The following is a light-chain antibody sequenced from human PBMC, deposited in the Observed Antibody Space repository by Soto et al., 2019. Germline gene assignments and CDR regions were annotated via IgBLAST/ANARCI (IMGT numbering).Light chain of an antibody. CDR3: QKYNSAPLT. CDR2: DAS. Sequence: GDRVTITCRASQSIGNWLAWYQQKPGKAPKLLIYDASTLESGVPSRFSGSGSGTEFTLTISSLQPEDVAAYYCQKYNSAPLTFGGGTKVDIK. CDR1: QSIGNW. V-gene: IGKV1-5*01. J-gene: IGKJ4*01.